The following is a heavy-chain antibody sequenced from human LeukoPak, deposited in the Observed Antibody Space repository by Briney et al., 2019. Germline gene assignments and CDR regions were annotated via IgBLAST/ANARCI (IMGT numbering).Heavy chain of an antibody. CDR2: IYGSGIT. Sequence: PSETLSLTCTVSGGSIISNYRSWIRQSAGTGLEWIGRIYGSGITDYNPSLKSRVTMSLDTSRKQFSLRLTSVTAADTAVYYCARLKFYDSTGYSPGYYMDVWGKGTTVSVFS. V-gene: IGHV4-4*07. D-gene: IGHD3-22*01. CDR1: GGSIISNY. J-gene: IGHJ6*03. CDR3: ARLKFYDSTGYSPGYYMDV.